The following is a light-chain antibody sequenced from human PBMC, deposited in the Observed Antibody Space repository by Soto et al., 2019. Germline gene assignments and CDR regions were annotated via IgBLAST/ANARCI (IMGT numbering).Light chain of an antibody. CDR1: QSISSN. CDR3: QQYNNWPFT. Sequence: EIVMTQSPATLSVSPGARATLSCRASQSISSNLAWYQQKPGQAPRLLIYGASTRATGIPATFSGSGSGTEFTLTISSLQSEDFAVYYCQQYNNWPFTFGPGPKVDIK. CDR2: GAS. J-gene: IGKJ3*01. V-gene: IGKV3-15*01.